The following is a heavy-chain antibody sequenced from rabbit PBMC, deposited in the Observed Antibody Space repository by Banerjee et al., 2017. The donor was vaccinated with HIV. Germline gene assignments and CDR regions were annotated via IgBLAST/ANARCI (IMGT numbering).Heavy chain of an antibody. CDR2: IYVGSSGST. CDR3: VRWGWL. V-gene: IGHV1S40*01. D-gene: IGHD4-2*01. J-gene: IGHJ4*01. Sequence: QSLEESGGDLVKPGASLTLTCTASGFIFSDNYAMCWVRQAPGKGLEWIACIYVGSSGSTYYASWAKGRFTISKTSSTTVTLQMTSLTAADTATYFCVRWGWLWGPATLVTVS. CDR1: GFIFSDNYA.